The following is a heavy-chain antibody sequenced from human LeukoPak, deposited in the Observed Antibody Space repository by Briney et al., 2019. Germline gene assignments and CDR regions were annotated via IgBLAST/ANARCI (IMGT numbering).Heavy chain of an antibody. D-gene: IGHD2-2*01. V-gene: IGHV1-2*02. CDR2: INPNSGGT. J-gene: IGHJ5*02. CDR1: GYTFTGYY. Sequence: ASVKVSCKASGYTFTGYYMHWVRQAPGQGLEWMGWINPNSGGTNYARKFQGRVTMTRDTSISTAYMELSRLRSDDTAVYYCARVVVPAAMLGWFDPWGQGTLVTVSS. CDR3: ARVVVPAAMLGWFDP.